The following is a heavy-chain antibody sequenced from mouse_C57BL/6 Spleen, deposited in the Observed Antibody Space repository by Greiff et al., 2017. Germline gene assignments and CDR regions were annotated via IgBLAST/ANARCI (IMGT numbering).Heavy chain of an antibody. D-gene: IGHD1-1*01. Sequence: SLEWVAYISSGGDYIYYADTVKGRFTISRDNARNTLYLQMSSLKSEDTAMYYCTRDEDYGSSHWYFDVWGTGTTVTVSS. CDR3: TRDEDYGSSHWYFDV. V-gene: IGHV5-9-1*02. J-gene: IGHJ1*03. CDR2: ISSGGDYI.